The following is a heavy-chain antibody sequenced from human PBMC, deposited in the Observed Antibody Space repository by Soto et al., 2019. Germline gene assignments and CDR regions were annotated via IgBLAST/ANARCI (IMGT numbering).Heavy chain of an antibody. CDR2: IIPIFGTA. CDR1: GGTFSSYA. J-gene: IGHJ4*02. D-gene: IGHD3-22*01. V-gene: IGHV1-69*13. CDR3: ARRRPYYYDSSYFDY. Sequence: ASVKVSCKASGGTFSSYAISWVRQAPGQGLEWMGGIIPIFGTANYAQKFQGRVTITADESTSTAYMELSSLRSEDTAVYYCARRRPYYYDSSYFDYWGQGTLVTVS.